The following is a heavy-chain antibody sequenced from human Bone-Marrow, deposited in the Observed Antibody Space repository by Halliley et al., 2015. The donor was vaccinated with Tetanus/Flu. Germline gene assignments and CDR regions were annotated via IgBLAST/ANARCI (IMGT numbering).Heavy chain of an antibody. Sequence: TLSLTCTVSGDSLSNYYWSWIRQSPGKGLEWIAYIYYSGSTNYNPSLKSRDTISVDRSNSQLSLKLNSVTAADTAGYYCARVPSGFPHWSFDPWGRGTLVPVTS. J-gene: IGHJ2*01. D-gene: IGHD3-22*01. V-gene: IGHV4-59*01. CDR1: GDSLSNYY. CDR3: ARVPSGFPHWSFDP. CDR2: IYYSGST.